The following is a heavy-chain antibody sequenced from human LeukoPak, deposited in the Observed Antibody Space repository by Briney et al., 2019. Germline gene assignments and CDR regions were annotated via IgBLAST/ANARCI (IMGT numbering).Heavy chain of an antibody. CDR3: AKHFDNSAGKDFFDY. Sequence: PGGSLRLSCAASGFTFGSYAMSWVRQAPGKGLEWVSAISGSGDSISYADSVEGRFTISRDNSKNTLFLQMNSLRAEDTAVYYCAKHFDNSAGKDFFDYWGQGTLVTVSS. CDR1: GFTFGSYA. V-gene: IGHV3-23*01. D-gene: IGHD6-19*01. CDR2: ISGSGDSI. J-gene: IGHJ4*02.